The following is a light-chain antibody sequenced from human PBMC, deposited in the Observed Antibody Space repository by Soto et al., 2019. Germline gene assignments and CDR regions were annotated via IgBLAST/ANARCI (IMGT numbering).Light chain of an antibody. CDR2: GVS. Sequence: QSALTQPAYVSGSPGQSNTISCTGTSSDIGGYNYVSWYQQYPGKGTKLMIFGVSDRPSGVSNRFSGSKSGTTASLTISGLHAEDEADYYCSSYKTSSTVVVFGGGTKLNVL. CDR1: SSDIGGYNY. V-gene: IGLV2-14*01. J-gene: IGLJ2*01. CDR3: SSYKTSSTVVV.